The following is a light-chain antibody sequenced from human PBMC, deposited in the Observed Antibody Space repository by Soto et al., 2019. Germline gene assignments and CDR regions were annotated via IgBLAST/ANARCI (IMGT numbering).Light chain of an antibody. V-gene: IGKV3-20*01. Sequence: EIVLTQSPGTLCLSPGERATLSCRASQSVIGSYLAWYQQKPGQAPRLLIYGASSRATGIPDRFSGSGSGTDFNLTISRLEPEYFAVYYCQQYGSSSWTFGQGTKVEIK. J-gene: IGKJ1*01. CDR1: QSVIGSY. CDR2: GAS. CDR3: QQYGSSSWT.